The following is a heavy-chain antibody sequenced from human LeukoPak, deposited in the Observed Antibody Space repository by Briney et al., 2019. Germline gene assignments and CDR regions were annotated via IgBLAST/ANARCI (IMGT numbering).Heavy chain of an antibody. CDR2: KSTSSGDI. CDR1: GFTFSSNE. Sequence: PGGSLRLSRAASGFTFSSNEVDWVRQAPGKGLEWVSKSTSSGDIYYADSVRGRFTVSRDNAKNSVYLQMNSLRAEDTAVYYCRTFIIARDYWGQGTLVTVSS. CDR3: RTFIIARDY. D-gene: IGHD3-10*01. J-gene: IGHJ4*02. V-gene: IGHV3-48*03.